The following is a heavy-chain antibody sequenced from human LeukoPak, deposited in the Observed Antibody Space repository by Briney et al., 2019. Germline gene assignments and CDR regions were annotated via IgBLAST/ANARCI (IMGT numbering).Heavy chain of an antibody. CDR3: ARGTDFWSGYSPRDNYYYMDV. CDR2: INPNSGGT. V-gene: IGHV1-2*02. J-gene: IGHJ6*03. Sequence: ASVKVSCKASGYTFTGYYMHWVRQAPGQGLEWMGWINPNSGGTNYAQKFQGRVTMTRDTSISTAYMELSRLRSDDTAVYYCARGTDFWSGYSPRDNYYYMDVWGTGTTVTVSS. D-gene: IGHD3-3*01. CDR1: GYTFTGYY.